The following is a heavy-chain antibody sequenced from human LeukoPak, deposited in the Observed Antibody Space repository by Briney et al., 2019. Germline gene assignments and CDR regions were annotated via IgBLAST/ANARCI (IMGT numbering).Heavy chain of an antibody. V-gene: IGHV4-59*01. CDR3: ARVRTYGDYGADY. D-gene: IGHD4-17*01. J-gene: IGHJ4*02. Sequence: PSETLSLTCTVSGGSISSYYWSWIRRPPGKGLEWIGYIYYSGSTNYNPSLKSRVTISVDTSKNQFSLKLSSVTAADTAVYYCARVRTYGDYGADYWGQGTLVTVSS. CDR1: GGSISSYY. CDR2: IYYSGST.